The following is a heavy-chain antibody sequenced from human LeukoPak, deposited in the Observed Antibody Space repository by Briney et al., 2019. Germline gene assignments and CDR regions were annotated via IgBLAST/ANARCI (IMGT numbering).Heavy chain of an antibody. CDR1: GGSISSYY. V-gene: IGHV4-59*01. CDR2: IYYSGST. D-gene: IGHD5-18*01. J-gene: IGHJ3*02. Sequence: SETLSLTCTVSGGSISSYYWSWIRQPPGKGLEWVGYIYYSGSTNYNPSLKSRVTISVDTSKNQFSLKLSSVTDADTAVYYCARGGYSYSDAFDIWGQGTMVTVSS. CDR3: ARGGYSYSDAFDI.